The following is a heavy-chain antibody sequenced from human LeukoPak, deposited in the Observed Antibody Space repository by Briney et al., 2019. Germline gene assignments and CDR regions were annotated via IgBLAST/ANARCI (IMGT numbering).Heavy chain of an antibody. V-gene: IGHV3-74*01. J-gene: IGHJ4*02. CDR3: AREFEATGFWALDY. Sequence: GGSLRLSCTVSGFNFNNYWMHWVRQAPGKGLVWVSRMNNDGRVITYADSVKGRFTISRDNAKNTLYLQMNSLRAEDTAVYYCAREFEATGFWALDYWGQGTLVTVSS. CDR2: MNNDGRVI. D-gene: IGHD3-16*01. CDR1: GFNFNNYW.